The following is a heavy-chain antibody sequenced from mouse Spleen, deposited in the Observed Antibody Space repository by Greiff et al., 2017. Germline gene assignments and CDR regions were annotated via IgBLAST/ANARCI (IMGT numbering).Heavy chain of an antibody. CDR2: IYWDDDK. D-gene: IGHD1-2*01. Sequence: QVTLKVSGPGILQPSQTLSLTCPFSGFSLSTSGMGVSWIRQPPGKGVEWLVHIYWDDDKRYNPSLKSRLTTSKDTSSNQVFLKVTSVDTAGTATYYCAREITTAEYYAMDYWGQGTSVTVSS. CDR1: GFSLSTSGMG. CDR3: AREITTAEYYAMDY. J-gene: IGHJ4*01. V-gene: IGHV8-12*01.